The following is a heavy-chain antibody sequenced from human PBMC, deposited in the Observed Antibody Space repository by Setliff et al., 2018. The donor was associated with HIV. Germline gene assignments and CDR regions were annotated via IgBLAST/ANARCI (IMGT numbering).Heavy chain of an antibody. Sequence: PSETLSLTCDVSGSYISNSYYWGWVRQPPGKGLEWIGSIYHSGTTYYNPSLKSRVTISVATSKIQFSLKLTSVTAADTALYYCARSKYSSGWYSDHDAFDIWGQGTMVTVSS. CDR3: ARSKYSSGWYSDHDAFDI. CDR1: GSYISNSYY. J-gene: IGHJ3*02. CDR2: IYHSGTT. D-gene: IGHD6-19*01. V-gene: IGHV4-38-2*01.